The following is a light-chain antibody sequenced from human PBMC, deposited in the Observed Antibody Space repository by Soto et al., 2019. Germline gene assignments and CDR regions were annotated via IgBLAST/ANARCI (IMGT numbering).Light chain of an antibody. CDR3: SSYTISTTPVV. J-gene: IGLJ2*01. CDR2: EVS. CDR1: TSDIGTYNY. Sequence: QSALTQPASVSGSPGQSITISCTGTTSDIGTYNYVSWYQQHPGKAPKVIIYEVSNRPSGVSNRFSASKSGNTASLTISGLQAEDEADYYCSSYTISTTPVVFGGGTKVTVL. V-gene: IGLV2-14*01.